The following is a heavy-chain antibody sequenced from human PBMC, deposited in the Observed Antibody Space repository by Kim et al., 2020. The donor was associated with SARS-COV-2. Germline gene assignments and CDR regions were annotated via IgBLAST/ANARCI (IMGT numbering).Heavy chain of an antibody. J-gene: IGHJ4*02. D-gene: IGHD3-10*01. CDR2: IYYSGST. V-gene: IGHV4-30-4*01. CDR3: ARDSRITMVRGADY. Sequence: SETLSLTCTVSGGSISSGDYYWSWIRQPPGKGLEWIGYIYYSGSTYYNPSLKSRVTISVDTSKNQFSLKLSSVTAADTAVYYCARDSRITMVRGADYWGQGTLVTVSS. CDR1: GGSISSGDYY.